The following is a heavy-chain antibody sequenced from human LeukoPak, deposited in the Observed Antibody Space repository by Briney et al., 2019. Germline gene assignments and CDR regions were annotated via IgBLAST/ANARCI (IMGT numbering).Heavy chain of an antibody. J-gene: IGHJ5*02. V-gene: IGHV1-8*01. D-gene: IGHD2-2*01. Sequence: ASVKVSCKASGYTFTSYDINWVRQATGQGLEWMGWMNPNSGNTGYAQKFQGRVTMTRNTSISTAYMELSSLRSEDTAVYYCARDAYQLWGFDPWGQGTLVTVSS. CDR2: MNPNSGNT. CDR3: ARDAYQLWGFDP. CDR1: GYTFTSYD.